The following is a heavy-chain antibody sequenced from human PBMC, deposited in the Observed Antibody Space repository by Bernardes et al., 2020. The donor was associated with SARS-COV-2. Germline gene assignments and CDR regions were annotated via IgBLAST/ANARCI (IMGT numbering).Heavy chain of an antibody. CDR3: VREPPGGAYYFGMDV. Sequence: GGSLRLSCAASGFTFSTVGMYWVRQAPGKGLEWVADIWHDGTNKYYADLVRGRFTISRDNSDGTLHLQMDNLRVEDTAIYYCVREPPGGAYYFGMDVWGQGTTVIVSS. CDR2: IWHDGTNK. J-gene: IGHJ6*02. CDR1: GFTFSTVG. D-gene: IGHD4-17*01. V-gene: IGHV3-33*01.